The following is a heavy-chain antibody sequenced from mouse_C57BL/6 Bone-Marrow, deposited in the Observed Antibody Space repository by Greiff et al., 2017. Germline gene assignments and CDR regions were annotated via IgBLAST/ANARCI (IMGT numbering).Heavy chain of an antibody. D-gene: IGHD2-4*01. V-gene: IGHV3-6*01. J-gene: IGHJ1*03. Sequence: EVQLQQSGPGLVKPSQSLSLTCSVTGYSITSGYYWNWIRQFPGNKLEWMGYISYDGSNNYNPSLKNRISITRDTSKNQFFLKLNSVTTEDTATYYCARKLIYYDYYWYFDVWGTGTTVTVSS. CDR1: GYSITSGYY. CDR3: ARKLIYYDYYWYFDV. CDR2: ISYDGSN.